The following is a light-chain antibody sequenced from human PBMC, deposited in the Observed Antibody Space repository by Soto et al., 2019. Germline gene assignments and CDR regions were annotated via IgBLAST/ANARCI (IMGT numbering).Light chain of an antibody. V-gene: IGKV1-9*01. Sequence: DIQLTQSPSFLSASVGDRVTITCRASQGISSDLAWYQQKPGKAPKLLIYAASTLQRGVPSRFSCSRSGTEFTLTIISLHPEEFATYYCQQLNSYLSFTFGPGTKVDIK. J-gene: IGKJ3*01. CDR2: AAS. CDR3: QQLNSYLSFT. CDR1: QGISSD.